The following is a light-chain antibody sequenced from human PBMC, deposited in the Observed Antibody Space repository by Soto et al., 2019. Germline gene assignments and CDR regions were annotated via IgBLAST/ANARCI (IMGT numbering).Light chain of an antibody. V-gene: IGLV4-69*01. J-gene: IGLJ3*02. CDR1: SGHSSYA. CDR2: LNSDGSH. Sequence: QLVLTQSPSASDSLGASVKLTCTLSSGHSSYAIAWHQQQPEKGPRYLMKLNSDGSHTKGDGIPDRFSGPSSGAERYLTISRLQSEDEADYYCQTWGTGIRVFGGGTKLTVL. CDR3: QTWGTGIRV.